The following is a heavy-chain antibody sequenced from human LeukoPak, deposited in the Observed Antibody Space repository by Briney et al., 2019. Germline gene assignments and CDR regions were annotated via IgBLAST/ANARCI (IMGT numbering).Heavy chain of an antibody. CDR3: AKDEGMATIFSAFDI. D-gene: IGHD5-24*01. V-gene: IGHV3-23*01. CDR1: GFTFSSYA. Sequence: PGGSLRLSCAASGFTFSSYAMSWARQAPGKGLEWVSAISGSGGSTYYADSVKGRFTISRDNSKNTLYLQMNSLRAEDTAVYYCAKDEGMATIFSAFDIWGQGTMVTVSS. CDR2: ISGSGGST. J-gene: IGHJ3*02.